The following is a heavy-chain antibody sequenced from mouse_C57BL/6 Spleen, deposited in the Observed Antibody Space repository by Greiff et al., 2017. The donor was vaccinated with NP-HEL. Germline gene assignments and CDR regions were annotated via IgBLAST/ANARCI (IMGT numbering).Heavy chain of an antibody. Sequence: EVQLVESGGDLVKPGGSLKLSCAASGFTFSSYGMSWVRQTPDKRLEWVATISSGGSYTYYPDSVKGRFTISRDNAKNTLYLQMSSLKSEDTAMYYCARQTAQAEFAYWGQGTLVTVSA. D-gene: IGHD3-2*02. CDR3: ARQTAQAEFAY. V-gene: IGHV5-6*01. J-gene: IGHJ3*01. CDR1: GFTFSSYG. CDR2: ISSGGSYT.